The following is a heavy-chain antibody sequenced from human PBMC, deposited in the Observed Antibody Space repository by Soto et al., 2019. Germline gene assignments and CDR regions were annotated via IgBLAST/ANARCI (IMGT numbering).Heavy chain of an antibody. CDR2: IIPIFGTA. V-gene: IGHV1-69*01. J-gene: IGHJ3*02. Sequence: QVQLVQSGAEVKKPGSSVKVSCKASGGTFSSYAISWVRQAPGQGLEWMGGIIPIFGTANYAQKFQGRVTITADESTSTAYMELSILRSEDTAVYYCARDDQHYYDSSGLDDAFDIWGQGTMVTVSS. CDR3: ARDDQHYYDSSGLDDAFDI. D-gene: IGHD3-22*01. CDR1: GGTFSSYA.